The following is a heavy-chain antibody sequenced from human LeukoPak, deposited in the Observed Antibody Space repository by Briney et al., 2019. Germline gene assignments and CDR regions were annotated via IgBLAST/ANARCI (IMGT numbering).Heavy chain of an antibody. CDR1: GFTFSSYA. Sequence: GGSLRLSCAAPGFTFSSYAMSWVRQAPGKGLEWGSAISGSGGSTYYADSVKGRFTISSDNSKNTLYLQMNSLRADDTAVYYCAKDQHYGDSYFDYWGQGPLVPVSS. D-gene: IGHD4-17*01. CDR3: AKDQHYGDSYFDY. J-gene: IGHJ4*02. CDR2: ISGSGGST. V-gene: IGHV3-23*01.